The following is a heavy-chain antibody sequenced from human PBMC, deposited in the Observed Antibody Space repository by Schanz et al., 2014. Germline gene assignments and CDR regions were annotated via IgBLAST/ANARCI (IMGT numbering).Heavy chain of an antibody. Sequence: QVQLVQSGAEVKKPGASVKVSCKVSGSIFSKLLMHWVRQAPGQGLEWMGKINPSSGTTRIAQNFQGRLTVTRDTSTSTVNMELSSLRSEDTAVYYCARETTIITGGAFDVWGQGTMVTVSP. D-gene: IGHD3-9*01. CDR1: GSIFSKLL. V-gene: IGHV1-46*01. J-gene: IGHJ3*01. CDR3: ARETTIITGGAFDV. CDR2: INPSSGTT.